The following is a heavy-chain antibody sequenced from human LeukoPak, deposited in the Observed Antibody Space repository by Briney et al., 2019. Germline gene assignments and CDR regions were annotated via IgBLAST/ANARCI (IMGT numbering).Heavy chain of an antibody. CDR1: GGSFSGYY. CDR2: INHSGST. V-gene: IGHV4-34*01. J-gene: IGHJ5*02. Sequence: PSETLSLTCAVYGGSFSGYYWSWIRQPPGKGLEWIGEINHSGSTNYNPSLKSRVTISVDTSKNQFSLKLSSVTAADTAVYYCARGRVSWDSSGWYGGSIRNWFDPWGQGTLVTVSS. D-gene: IGHD6-19*01. CDR3: ARGRVSWDSSGWYGGSIRNWFDP.